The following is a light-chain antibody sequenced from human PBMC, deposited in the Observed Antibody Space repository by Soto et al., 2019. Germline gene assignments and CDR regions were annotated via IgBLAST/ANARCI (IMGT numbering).Light chain of an antibody. V-gene: IGKV1-5*03. Sequence: DIQTPPSPSTLSASVGDRVTITCRASQSISNWLAWDQQKPGKAPKLLIYTASRSESGVPSRFHGSGSGTEVPIPISRPQRADFATYFWKRYNSYWAFSQGTKVDIK. CDR1: QSISNW. J-gene: IGKJ1*01. CDR2: TAS. CDR3: KRYNSYWA.